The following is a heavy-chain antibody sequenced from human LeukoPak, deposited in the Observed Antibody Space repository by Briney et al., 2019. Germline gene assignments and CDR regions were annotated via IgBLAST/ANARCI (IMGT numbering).Heavy chain of an antibody. V-gene: IGHV7-4-1*02. CDR1: GYPLTSYA. Sequence: GASVKVSCKASGYPLTSYAMNWVRQAPGQGLEWMRWINTNTGNPTYAQGFTGRFVFSLDTSVSTAYLQISSLKAEDTAVYYCARGWVATSNYYYYYMDVWGKGTTVTVSS. CDR3: ARGWVATSNYYYYYMDV. J-gene: IGHJ6*03. D-gene: IGHD5-12*01. CDR2: INTNTGNP.